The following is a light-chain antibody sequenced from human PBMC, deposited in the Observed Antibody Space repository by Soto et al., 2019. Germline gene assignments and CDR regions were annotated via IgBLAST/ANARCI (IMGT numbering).Light chain of an antibody. CDR2: AAS. CDR3: QQSYSTPRT. J-gene: IGKJ1*01. Sequence: DIQMTQSPSSLSASVGDRVTITCRASQSISNYLNWYQQKPGKAPKLLMYAASSLQSGVPSRFGGSGSGTDFPLTISSLQPEVFATYYCQQSYSTPRTFGQGTKVEIK. V-gene: IGKV1-39*01. CDR1: QSISNY.